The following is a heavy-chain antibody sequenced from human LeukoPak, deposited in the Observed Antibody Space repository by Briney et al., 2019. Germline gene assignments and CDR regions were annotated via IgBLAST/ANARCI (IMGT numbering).Heavy chain of an antibody. CDR3: ARSYYYDYRQIDY. Sequence: SEALSLTCTVSGDSLSTSSYYWVWIREPPGKGLEWLGSIYYSGSTYYNPSLKSRVTISVDTSKNQFSLNLYSVTAADTAVFYCARSYYYDYRQIDYWGQGTLVTVSS. V-gene: IGHV4-39*01. CDR2: IYYSGST. J-gene: IGHJ4*02. CDR1: GDSLSTSSYY. D-gene: IGHD3-22*01.